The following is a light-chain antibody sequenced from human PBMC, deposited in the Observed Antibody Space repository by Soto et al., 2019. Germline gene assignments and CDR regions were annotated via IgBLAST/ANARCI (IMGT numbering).Light chain of an antibody. CDR3: SSYTISSTPLYV. Sequence: QSALTQPASVSGSPGQSITISCTGTSSDVCGYDYVSWYQQHPGKAPKLMIYDVSNQPSGVSNRFSGSKSGNTASLTISGLQAEDEADYYCSSYTISSTPLYVFGTGTKLTVL. J-gene: IGLJ1*01. CDR2: DVS. CDR1: SSDVCGYDY. V-gene: IGLV2-14*01.